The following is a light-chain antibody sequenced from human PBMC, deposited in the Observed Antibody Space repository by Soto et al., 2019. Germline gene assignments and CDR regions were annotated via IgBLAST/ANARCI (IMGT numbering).Light chain of an antibody. Sequence: DIQMTQSPSSLSASVGDRVTITCRASQSISSYLNWYQQKPGKAPKLLIYAASSLHSGVPSRFSGSGSGTDFSLTISSLQPEDFATYYCQQSHSSPSFGQGTKLEI. CDR3: QQSHSSPS. CDR2: AAS. V-gene: IGKV1-39*01. J-gene: IGKJ2*03. CDR1: QSISSY.